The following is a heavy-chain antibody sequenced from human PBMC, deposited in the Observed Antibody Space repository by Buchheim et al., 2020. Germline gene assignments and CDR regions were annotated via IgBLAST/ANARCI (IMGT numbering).Heavy chain of an antibody. D-gene: IGHD2-21*02. J-gene: IGHJ5*02. CDR2: INPSGGST. V-gene: IGHV1-46*01. CDR3: ARDKVTAIGSEYWFDP. Sequence: QVQLVQSGAEVKKPGASVKVSCKASGYTFTSYYMHWVRQAPGQGLEWMGIINPSGGSTSYAQKFQGRVTMTRDTSTSTGNMELSSLRSEDTAVYYCARDKVTAIGSEYWFDPWGQGTL. CDR1: GYTFTSYY.